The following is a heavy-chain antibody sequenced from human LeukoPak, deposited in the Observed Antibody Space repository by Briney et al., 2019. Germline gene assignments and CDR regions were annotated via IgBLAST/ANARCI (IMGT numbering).Heavy chain of an antibody. CDR1: GGSISSSSYY. D-gene: IGHD1-26*01. J-gene: IGHJ4*02. Sequence: SETLSLTCTVSGGSISSSSYYWGWIRQPPGKGLEWIGSIYYSGSTYYNPSLESRVTISVDTSKNQFSLKLSSVTAADTAVYYCARQVGATTFDYWGQGTLVTVSS. CDR3: ARQVGATTFDY. V-gene: IGHV4-39*01. CDR2: IYYSGST.